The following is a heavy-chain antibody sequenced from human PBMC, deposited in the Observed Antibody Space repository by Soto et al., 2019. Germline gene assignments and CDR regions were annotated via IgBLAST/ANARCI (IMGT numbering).Heavy chain of an antibody. CDR2: ISGSGGST. CDR1: GFTFSSYA. V-gene: IGHV3-23*01. Sequence: GGSLRLSCAASGFTFSSYAMSWVRQAPGKGLEWVSAISGSGGSTYYADSVKGRFTISRDNSKNTLYLQMNSLRAEDTAVYYCAKGRGITIFGGAAHSFDYWGQGTLVTVSS. J-gene: IGHJ4*02. CDR3: AKGRGITIFGGAAHSFDY. D-gene: IGHD3-3*01.